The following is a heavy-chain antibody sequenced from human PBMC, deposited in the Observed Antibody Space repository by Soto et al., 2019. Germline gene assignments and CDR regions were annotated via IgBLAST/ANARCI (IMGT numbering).Heavy chain of an antibody. D-gene: IGHD4-17*01. CDR1: GFTFSSYA. J-gene: IGHJ3*02. CDR2: ISSNGGST. CDR3: ARDGLRQYAFDI. V-gene: IGHV3-64*01. Sequence: PGGSLRLSCAASGFTFSSYAMHWVRQAPGKGLEYVSAISSNGGSTYYANSVKGRFTISRDNSKNTLYLKMGSLRVEDMAVYYCARDGLRQYAFDIWGQGTMVTVSS.